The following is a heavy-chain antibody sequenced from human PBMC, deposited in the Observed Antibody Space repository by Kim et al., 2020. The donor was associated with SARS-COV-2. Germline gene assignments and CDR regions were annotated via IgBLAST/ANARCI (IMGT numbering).Heavy chain of an antibody. J-gene: IGHJ5*02. CDR3: ARDYDIQNWFDP. CDR2: IYYSGST. D-gene: IGHD3-9*01. Sequence: SETLSLTCTVSGGSISSGGYYWSWIRQHPGKGLEWIGYIYYSGSTYYNPSLKSRVTISVDTSKNQFSLKLSSVTAADTAVYYCARDYDIQNWFDPWGQGTLVTVSS. V-gene: IGHV4-31*03. CDR1: GGSISSGGYY.